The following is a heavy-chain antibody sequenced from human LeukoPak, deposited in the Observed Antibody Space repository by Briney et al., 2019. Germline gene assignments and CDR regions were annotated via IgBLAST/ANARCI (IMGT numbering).Heavy chain of an antibody. CDR2: INPNSGGT. D-gene: IGHD3-3*01. Sequence: GASVKVSCKASGYTFTGYYMHWVRQAPGQGLEWMGWINPNSGGTNCAQKFQGRVTMTRDTSISTAYMELSRLRSDDTAVYYCARGFDDFWSGYLVRRTDTDPTDYYYYYMDVWGKGTTVTVSS. CDR1: GYTFTGYY. V-gene: IGHV1-2*02. CDR3: ARGFDDFWSGYLVRRTDTDPTDYYYYYMDV. J-gene: IGHJ6*03.